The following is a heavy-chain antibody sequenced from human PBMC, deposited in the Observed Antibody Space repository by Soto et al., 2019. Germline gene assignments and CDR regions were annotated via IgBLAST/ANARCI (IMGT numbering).Heavy chain of an antibody. V-gene: IGHV4-31*03. D-gene: IGHD4-17*01. CDR2: IYYSGST. CDR3: ARDADYGGSRGGMDV. J-gene: IGHJ6*01. CDR1: GGSVNNADYF. Sequence: QVRLEESGPGLVKPSETLSLICSVSGGSVNNADYFWSWIRHHPENGLEWIGYIYYSGSTRYNPSSKSRATMTSDTSKNPVSLRPNSVTVLDTAVYFCARDADYGGSRGGMDVWGRVATVSVSS.